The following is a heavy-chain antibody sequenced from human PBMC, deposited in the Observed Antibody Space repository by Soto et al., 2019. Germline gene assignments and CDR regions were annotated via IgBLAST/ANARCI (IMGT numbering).Heavy chain of an antibody. CDR2: IYPGDSDT. Sequence: GESLKISCKGSGYSFTSYWIGWVRQMPGKGLEWMGIIYPGDSDTRYSPSFQGQVTISADKSISTAYLQWSSLKASDTAMYYCATTAGSYPYYYYYGMDGRGQGTTVTGSS. J-gene: IGHJ6*02. CDR3: ATTAGSYPYYYYYGMDG. D-gene: IGHD1-26*01. V-gene: IGHV5-51*01. CDR1: GYSFTSYW.